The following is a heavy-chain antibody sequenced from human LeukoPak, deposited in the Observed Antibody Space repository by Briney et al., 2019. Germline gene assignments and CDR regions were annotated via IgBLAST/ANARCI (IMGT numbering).Heavy chain of an antibody. CDR3: AKDSYYDILTGPPYDP. D-gene: IGHD3-9*01. V-gene: IGHV3-23*01. Sequence: GGSLRLSCAGSGFTFSSYAMNWVRQAPGKGLEWVSAISGSGGSTYYADSVKGRFTISRDNSKNTLYLQMNSLRAEDTAVYYCAKDSYYDILTGPPYDPWGQGTLVTVSS. J-gene: IGHJ5*02. CDR2: ISGSGGST. CDR1: GFTFSSYA.